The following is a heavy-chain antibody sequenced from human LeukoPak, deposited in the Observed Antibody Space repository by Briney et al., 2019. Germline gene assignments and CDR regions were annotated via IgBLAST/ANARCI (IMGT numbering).Heavy chain of an antibody. Sequence: ASVTVSCKASGYTFTSYGISWVRQAPGQGLEWMGWISAYNGNTNYAQKLQGRVTITTDTSTSTAYMELRSLRSDDTAVYYCARAGRYGYYYYYMDVWGKGTTVTVSS. V-gene: IGHV1-18*01. CDR1: GYTFTSYG. D-gene: IGHD4-17*01. CDR3: ARAGRYGYYYYYMDV. CDR2: ISAYNGNT. J-gene: IGHJ6*03.